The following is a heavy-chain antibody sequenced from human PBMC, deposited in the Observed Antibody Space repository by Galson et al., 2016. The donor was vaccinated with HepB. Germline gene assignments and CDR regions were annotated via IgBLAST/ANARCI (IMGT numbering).Heavy chain of an antibody. CDR1: GFTFSTNSM. Sequence: SLRLSCAASGFTFSTNSMNWVRQAPGKGLEWIGEIYQSGTTNYNPSLKSRVTISLDKSRNEFSLKLTSVTAADTAVYYCAPLGYCTAGTCYRVQWGQGHLVTVSS. D-gene: IGHD2-8*02. V-gene: IGHV4-4*02. CDR2: IYQSGTT. J-gene: IGHJ4*02. CDR3: APLGYCTAGTCYRVQ.